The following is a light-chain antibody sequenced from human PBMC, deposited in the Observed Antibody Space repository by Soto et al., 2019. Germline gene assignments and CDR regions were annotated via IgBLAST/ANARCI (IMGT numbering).Light chain of an antibody. CDR3: LQRSNWPIT. CDR1: QSVSSY. V-gene: IGKV3-11*01. J-gene: IGKJ5*01. CDR2: DAS. Sequence: EIVLTQSPATLSLSPGERATLSCRASQSVSSYLAWYQQKPGQAPKLLLYDASNRATVIPARFSGSGSGTDFTLTISSLEPEEFAVYSCLQRSNWPITFGQGTRLDIK.